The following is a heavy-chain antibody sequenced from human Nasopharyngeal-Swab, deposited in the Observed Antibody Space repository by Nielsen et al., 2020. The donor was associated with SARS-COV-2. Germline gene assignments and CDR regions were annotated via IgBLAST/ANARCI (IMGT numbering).Heavy chain of an antibody. J-gene: IGHJ4*02. V-gene: IGHV3-23*01. CDR3: AKDRNDYIWGSYRLTFDY. CDR2: ISGSGGST. Sequence: GRQMPGKRLVWVSAISGSGGSTYYADSVKSRFSTSRDNSKNTLYLQMNSLRAEDTAVYYCAKDRNDYIWGSYRLTFDYWGQGTLVTVSS. D-gene: IGHD3-16*02.